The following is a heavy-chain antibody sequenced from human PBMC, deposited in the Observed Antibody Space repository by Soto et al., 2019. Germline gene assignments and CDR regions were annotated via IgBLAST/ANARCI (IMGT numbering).Heavy chain of an antibody. D-gene: IGHD4-17*01. Sequence: SETLSLTCTVSGGSISSTNYYWAWVRQPPGKGLEWIGSLSYTGSPSYNPSLKNRVTISVDTSKNRLSLRLDSVTAADTAVYYCARVGDTVTTLDYWGQGTLVTVSS. CDR1: GGSISSTNYY. J-gene: IGHJ4*02. CDR3: ARVGDTVTTLDY. CDR2: LSYTGSP. V-gene: IGHV4-39*07.